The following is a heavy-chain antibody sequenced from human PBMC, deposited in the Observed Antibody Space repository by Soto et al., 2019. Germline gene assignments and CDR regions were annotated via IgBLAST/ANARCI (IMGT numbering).Heavy chain of an antibody. CDR1: GFTFSSYD. CDR3: AKEAVGATPDY. V-gene: IGHV3-30*18. Sequence: ESGGGVVQPGRSLRLSCAASGFTFSSYDMHWVRQAPGKGLEWVAVISYDGSNKYYADSVKGRFTISRDNSKNTLYLQMNSLRAEDTAVYYCAKEAVGATPDYWGQGTLVTVSS. D-gene: IGHD1-26*01. CDR2: ISYDGSNK. J-gene: IGHJ4*02.